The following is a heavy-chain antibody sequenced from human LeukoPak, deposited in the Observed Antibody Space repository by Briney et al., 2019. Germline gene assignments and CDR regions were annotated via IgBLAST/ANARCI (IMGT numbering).Heavy chain of an antibody. D-gene: IGHD2/OR15-2a*01. J-gene: IGHJ4*02. Sequence: GRSLRLSCAASGFPSSSYVMHWLRQAPGNGLEWVAVIWFDGGKIYYADSVKGRFTISRDNSKNTLYLQMNSLRAEDTAVYHCVRDFTNIRGGGYFDNWGQGTLVTVSS. CDR1: GFPSSSYV. CDR2: IWFDGGKI. V-gene: IGHV3-33*01. CDR3: VRDFTNIRGGGYFDN.